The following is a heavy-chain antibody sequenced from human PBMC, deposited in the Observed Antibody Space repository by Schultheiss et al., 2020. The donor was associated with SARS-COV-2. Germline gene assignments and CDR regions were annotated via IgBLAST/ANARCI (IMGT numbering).Heavy chain of an antibody. V-gene: IGHV1-69*13. J-gene: IGHJ4*02. CDR2: IIPIFGTA. Sequence: SVKVSCKASGGTFSSYAISWVRQAPGQGLEWMGGIIPIFGTANYAQKFQGRVTITADESTSTAHMELSSLRSEDTAVYYCARDPPRSAERQLVGGVGYWGQGTLVTVSS. CDR3: ARDPPRSAERQLVGGVGY. CDR1: GGTFSSYA. D-gene: IGHD6-6*01.